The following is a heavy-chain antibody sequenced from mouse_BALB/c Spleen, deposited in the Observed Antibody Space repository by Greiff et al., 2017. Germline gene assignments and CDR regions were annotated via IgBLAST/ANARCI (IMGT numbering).Heavy chain of an antibody. CDR1: GYSFTSYW. CDR2: IDPSDSET. D-gene: IGHD1-1*01. CDR3: ARLGYYGSSWRYFDV. J-gene: IGHJ1*01. V-gene: IGHV1S126*01. Sequence: QGQLQQSGPQLVRPGASVKISCKASGYSFTSYWMHWVKQRPGQGLEWIGMIDPSDSETRLNQKFKDKATLTVDKSSSTAYMQLSSPTSEDSAVYYCARLGYYGSSWRYFDVWGAGTTVTVSS.